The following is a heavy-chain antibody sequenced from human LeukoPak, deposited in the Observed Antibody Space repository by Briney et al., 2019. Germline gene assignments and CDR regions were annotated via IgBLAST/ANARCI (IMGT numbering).Heavy chain of an antibody. D-gene: IGHD3-3*01. CDR2: MNPNSGNT. CDR3: ARGVTGGYYRHYYGMDV. CDR1: GYTFTSYD. Sequence: ASVKVSCKASGYTFTSYDINWVRQATGQGLEWMGWMNPNSGNTGYAQKFQGRVTMTRNTSISTAYMELSSLRSEDTAVYYCARGVTGGYYRHYYGMDVWGQGTTVTVSS. V-gene: IGHV1-8*01. J-gene: IGHJ6*02.